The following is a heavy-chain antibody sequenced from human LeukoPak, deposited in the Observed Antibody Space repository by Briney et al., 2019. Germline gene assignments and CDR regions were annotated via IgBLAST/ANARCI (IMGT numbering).Heavy chain of an antibody. D-gene: IGHD2-15*01. Sequence: GGSLRLSCAASGFTFSNAWMSWVRQAPGKGLEWVGRIKSKTDGGTTDYAAHVKGRFTISRDDSKNTLYLKMNSLKTEATAVYYCTTDFPGGSCYGTFGCDAFDIWGQGTMVTVSS. CDR1: GFTFSNAW. CDR3: TTDFPGGSCYGTFGCDAFDI. CDR2: IKSKTDGGTT. V-gene: IGHV3-15*01. J-gene: IGHJ3*02.